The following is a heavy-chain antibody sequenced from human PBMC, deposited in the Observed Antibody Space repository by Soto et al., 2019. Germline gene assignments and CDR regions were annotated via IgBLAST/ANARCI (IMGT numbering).Heavy chain of an antibody. CDR2: IKPNNGGT. CDR3: ASRVNADFDV. Sequence: QVQLVQPGAEVMKPGASVKISCKASGFTSTRYSVHWVRQAPGQGPEWMGRIKPNNGGTNYAQEFQGRFTMTRDTSTTIVYMDLSSLRSEDTAVYYCASRVNADFDVWGQWTTVTVS. V-gene: IGHV1-46*01. D-gene: IGHD3-16*02. CDR1: GFTSTRYS. J-gene: IGHJ6*02.